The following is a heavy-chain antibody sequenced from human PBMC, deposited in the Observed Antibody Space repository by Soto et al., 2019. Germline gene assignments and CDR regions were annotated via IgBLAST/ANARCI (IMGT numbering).Heavy chain of an antibody. CDR3: ARGWRTYYYDSSGYST. CDR1: GGTFSSYA. CDR2: IMPIFGTA. D-gene: IGHD3-22*01. V-gene: IGHV1-69*06. J-gene: IGHJ5*02. Sequence: QVQLVQSGAEVKKPGSSVKVSCKASGGTFSSYAISWVRQAPGQGLEWLGGIMPIFGTANYAQKFQGRVTITADKSTSTAYMELSSLRSEDTAVYYCARGWRTYYYDSSGYSTWGQGTLVTVSS.